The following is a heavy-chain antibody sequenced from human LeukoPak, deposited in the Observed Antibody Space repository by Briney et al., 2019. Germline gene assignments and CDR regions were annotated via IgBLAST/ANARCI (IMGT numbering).Heavy chain of an antibody. Sequence: ASVKVSCKASGYTFTGYYMYWVRQAPGQGLEWMGWINPNSGGTNYAQKFQGRVTMTRDTSISTAYMELSRLRSDDTAVYYCARDLSNRLVRLSDWFDPWGQGTLVTVSS. D-gene: IGHD3-10*01. V-gene: IGHV1-2*02. J-gene: IGHJ5*02. CDR2: INPNSGGT. CDR1: GYTFTGYY. CDR3: ARDLSNRLVRLSDWFDP.